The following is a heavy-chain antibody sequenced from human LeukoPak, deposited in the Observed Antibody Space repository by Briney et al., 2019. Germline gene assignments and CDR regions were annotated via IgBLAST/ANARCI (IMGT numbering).Heavy chain of an antibody. J-gene: IGHJ4*02. Sequence: PSETLSLTCTVSGGSISSYYWSWIRQPPGKGLEWIGYIYYSGSTNYNPSLKSRVTISVVTSKNQFSLKLSSVTAADTAVYYCARSNYDFWSGYHCFDYWGQGTLVTVSS. CDR1: GGSISSYY. CDR2: IYYSGST. V-gene: IGHV4-59*01. D-gene: IGHD3-3*01. CDR3: ARSNYDFWSGYHCFDY.